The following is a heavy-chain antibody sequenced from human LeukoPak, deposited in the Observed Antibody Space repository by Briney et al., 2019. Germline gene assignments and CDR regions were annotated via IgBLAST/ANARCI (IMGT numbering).Heavy chain of an antibody. CDR2: INPNSGGT. V-gene: IGHV1-2*06. CDR1: GYTFTGYY. Sequence: GASVKVSCKASGYTFTGYYMHWVRQAPGQGLEWMGRINPNSGGTNYAQKVQGRVTMTRDTSISTAYIELSRLRSDDTAVYYCARGPPIQLWLYDSSGYPPRDFDYWGQGTLVTVSS. CDR3: ARGPPIQLWLYDSSGYPPRDFDY. J-gene: IGHJ4*02. D-gene: IGHD3-22*01.